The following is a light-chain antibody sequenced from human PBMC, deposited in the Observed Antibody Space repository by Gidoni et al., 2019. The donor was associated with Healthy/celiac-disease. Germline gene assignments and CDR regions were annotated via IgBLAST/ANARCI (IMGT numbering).Light chain of an antibody. CDR1: QSISSY. CDR3: QQSYSTPYT. V-gene: IGKV1-39*01. CDR2: AAS. J-gene: IGKJ2*01. Sequence: DIQMTQSPSSLSASVGDRVTITCRASQSISSYLNWYQQNTGKAPKLLISAASSLQSGVPSRFSGSGSGTDFTLTISSRQPEDFATYYCQQSYSTPYTFGQGTKLEIK.